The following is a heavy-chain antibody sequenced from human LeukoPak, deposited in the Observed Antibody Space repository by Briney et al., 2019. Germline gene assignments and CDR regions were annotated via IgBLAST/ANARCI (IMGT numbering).Heavy chain of an antibody. V-gene: IGHV4-34*01. CDR3: ARAWARSRYSSSSSHGYMDV. CDR2: INHSGST. D-gene: IGHD6-6*01. CDR1: GGSFSGYY. J-gene: IGHJ6*03. Sequence: SETLSLTCAVYGGSFSGYYWSRIRQPPGKGLEWIGEINHSGSTNYNPSLKSRVTISVDTSKNQFSLKLSSVTAADTAVYYCARAWARSRYSSSSSHGYMDVWGKGTTVTVSS.